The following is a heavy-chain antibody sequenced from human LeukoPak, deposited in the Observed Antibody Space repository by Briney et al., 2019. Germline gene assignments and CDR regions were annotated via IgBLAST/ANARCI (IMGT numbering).Heavy chain of an antibody. D-gene: IGHD2-2*02. Sequence: ALVKVSCKASGGTFSSYAIIWVRQAPGQGLEWMGGIIPIFGTANYAQKFQGRVTITTDESTSTAYMELSSLRSEDTAVYYCARVGGYCSSTSCYNNWFDPWGQGTLVTVSS. CDR1: GGTFSSYA. CDR2: IIPIFGTA. V-gene: IGHV1-69*05. CDR3: ARVGGYCSSTSCYNNWFDP. J-gene: IGHJ5*02.